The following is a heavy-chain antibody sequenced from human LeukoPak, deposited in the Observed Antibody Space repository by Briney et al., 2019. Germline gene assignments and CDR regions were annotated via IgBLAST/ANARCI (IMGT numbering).Heavy chain of an antibody. D-gene: IGHD6-19*01. CDR3: ARDLVVAGTGFGY. Sequence: GSLRLSSAASGFTFDDYGMSWVRPAARKVLEWVSGINWKGGSTGYADSVKGRFTISRDNDKNSLYLQMNSLRAEDTALYYCARDLVVAGTGFGYWGQGTLVTVSS. CDR2: INWKGGST. CDR1: GFTFDDYG. V-gene: IGHV3-20*03. J-gene: IGHJ4*02.